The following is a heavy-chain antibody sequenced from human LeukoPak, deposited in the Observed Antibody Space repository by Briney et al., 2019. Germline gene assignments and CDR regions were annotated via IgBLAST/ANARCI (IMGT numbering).Heavy chain of an antibody. Sequence: SETLSLTCAVSGYSISSGYYWGWIRQPPGKGLEWIGSIYHTGTTYYNPSLKSRVTISVDTSKNQFSLRLSSVTAADTAVYHCARGVGNWNYVPFDYWGQGTLVTVSS. CDR3: ARGVGNWNYVPFDY. CDR1: GYSISSGYY. D-gene: IGHD1-7*01. J-gene: IGHJ4*02. CDR2: IYHTGTT. V-gene: IGHV4-38-2*01.